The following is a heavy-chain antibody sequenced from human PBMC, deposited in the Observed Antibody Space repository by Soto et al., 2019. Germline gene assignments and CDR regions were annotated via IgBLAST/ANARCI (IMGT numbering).Heavy chain of an antibody. CDR2: IIPIFDTA. V-gene: IGHV1-69*01. CDR1: GGTFSSYA. D-gene: IGHD3-22*01. Sequence: QVQLVQSGAEVKKPGSSVKVSCKASGGTFSSYAISWVRQAPGQGLEWMGGIIPIFDTANYAQKFQGRVTITADESTNTAYMELSRLRSEDTAVYYCASSYDSSGYYYPTYYFDYWGQGTLVTVSA. J-gene: IGHJ4*02. CDR3: ASSYDSSGYYYPTYYFDY.